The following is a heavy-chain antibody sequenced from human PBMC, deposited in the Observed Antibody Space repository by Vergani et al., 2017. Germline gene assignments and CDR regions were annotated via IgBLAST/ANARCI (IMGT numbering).Heavy chain of an antibody. CDR1: GFTFKAFA. J-gene: IGHJ4*02. Sequence: VEAGGGLVQPGGSLRLSCTASGFTFKAFAFHWVRHVSGRGLEWVSGIDRNYGVKNGNSFEGRFSISRDNAKKAVFLQMNSLRAEDTAFYYCADLYGDDGFSPFWGQGTLVTVSS. CDR2: IDRNYGVK. D-gene: IGHD2-21*01. V-gene: IGHV3-9*01. CDR3: ADLYGDDGFSPF.